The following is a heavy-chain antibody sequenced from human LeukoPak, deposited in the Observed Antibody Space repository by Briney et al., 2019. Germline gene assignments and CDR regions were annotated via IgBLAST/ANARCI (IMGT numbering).Heavy chain of an antibody. D-gene: IGHD3-10*01. Sequence: PSETLSLTCTVSGGSISRSSYYWGWIRQPPGKGLEWIGSIYYSGSTYYNPSLKSRLTISVGTSKNQFSLKLSSVTAADTAVYYCACRQDSSGSSYYNYYMDVWGRGTTVTVSS. CDR1: GGSISRSSYY. V-gene: IGHV4-39*01. CDR2: IYYSGST. CDR3: ACRQDSSGSSYYNYYMDV. J-gene: IGHJ6*03.